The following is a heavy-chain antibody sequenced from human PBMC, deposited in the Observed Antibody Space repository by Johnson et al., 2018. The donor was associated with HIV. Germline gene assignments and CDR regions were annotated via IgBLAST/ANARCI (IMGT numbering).Heavy chain of an antibody. D-gene: IGHD1-20*01. V-gene: IGHV3-30*14. Sequence: QVQLVESGGGVVQPGRSLSLSCVASGFTFSSYAMHWVRQAPGKGLEWVAVISYDGSNEYYAHSVKGRFTVSRDNSNNTLYLQMGSLRAEDMAVYYCARGIPTLPLTGTRGFDIWGQGTMVTVSS. J-gene: IGHJ3*02. CDR1: GFTFSSYA. CDR3: ARGIPTLPLTGTRGFDI. CDR2: ISYDGSNE.